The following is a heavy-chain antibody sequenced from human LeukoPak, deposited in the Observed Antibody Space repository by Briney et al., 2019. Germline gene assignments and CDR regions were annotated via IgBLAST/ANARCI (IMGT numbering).Heavy chain of an antibody. CDR3: ARVPYYDFWSGYLADY. D-gene: IGHD3-3*01. Sequence: GGSLRLSCAASGFTFSSYSMNWVRQAPGKGLEWVSSISSSSSYIYYADSVKGRFTISRDNAKNSLYLQMNSLRAEDTAVYYCARVPYYDFWSGYLADYWGQGTLVTVSS. J-gene: IGHJ4*02. CDR2: ISSSSSYI. V-gene: IGHV3-21*01. CDR1: GFTFSSYS.